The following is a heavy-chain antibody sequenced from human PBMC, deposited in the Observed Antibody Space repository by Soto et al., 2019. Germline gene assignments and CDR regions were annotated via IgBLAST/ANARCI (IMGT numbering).Heavy chain of an antibody. Sequence: ASVKVSCKASGYTFTGYYMHWVRQAPGQGLEWMGWINPNSGGTNYAQKFQGWVTMTRDTSISTAYMELSRLRSDDTAVYYCARGGKTGENTYWYFDLWGRGTLVTVSS. CDR2: INPNSGGT. D-gene: IGHD7-27*01. CDR1: GYTFTGYY. V-gene: IGHV1-2*04. J-gene: IGHJ2*01. CDR3: ARGGKTGENTYWYFDL.